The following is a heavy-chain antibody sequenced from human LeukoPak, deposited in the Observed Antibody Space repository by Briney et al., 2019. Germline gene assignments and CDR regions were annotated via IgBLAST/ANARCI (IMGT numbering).Heavy chain of an antibody. J-gene: IGHJ6*02. V-gene: IGHV1-8*01. CDR2: MNPNSGKT. CDR1: GHTSTNLD. Sequence: ASVKVSYTASGHTSTNLDINWVRQATGQGLEWMGWMNPNSGKTGYRKEFQGRVTMTTNTSISTAYMEVSSLTSEDTAVYYCGRGYARDVWGQGTTVSVS. CDR3: GRGYARDV.